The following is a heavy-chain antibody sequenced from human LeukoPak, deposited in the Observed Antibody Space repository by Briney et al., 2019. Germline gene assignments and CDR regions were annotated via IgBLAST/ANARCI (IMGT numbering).Heavy chain of an antibody. CDR1: GVSISSDY. Sequence: SETLSLTCSVSGVSISSDYWSWIRQPPGKGLEWIGYMYYRGSTNYNPSLRSRVTISVDTSKNQFSLKLSSATAADTAVYFCARRAINSAMFDYWGQGTLVTVSS. CDR2: MYYRGST. V-gene: IGHV4-59*08. D-gene: IGHD5-18*01. J-gene: IGHJ4*02. CDR3: ARRAINSAMFDY.